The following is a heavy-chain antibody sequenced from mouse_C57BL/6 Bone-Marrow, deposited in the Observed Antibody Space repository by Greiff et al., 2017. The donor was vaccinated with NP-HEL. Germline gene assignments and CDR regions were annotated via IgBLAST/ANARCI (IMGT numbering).Heavy chain of an antibody. CDR2: INPGSGGT. V-gene: IGHV1-54*01. J-gene: IGHJ3*01. D-gene: IGHD2-12*01. Sequence: VQLQQSGAELVRPGTSVKVSCKASGYAFTNYLIEWVKQRPGQGLEWIGVINPGSGGTNYNEKFKGKATLTADKSSSTAYMQLSSLTSEDSAVYFCGRGAYAWFAYWGQGTLVTVSA. CDR1: GYAFTNYL. CDR3: GRGAYAWFAY.